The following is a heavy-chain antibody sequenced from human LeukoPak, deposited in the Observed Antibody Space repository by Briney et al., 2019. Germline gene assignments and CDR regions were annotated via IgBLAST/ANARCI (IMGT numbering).Heavy chain of an antibody. D-gene: IGHD5-12*01. J-gene: IGHJ4*02. CDR1: GGSISSGGYY. CDR3: ARVSGYDGGHFDY. V-gene: IGHV4-31*03. CDR2: IYYSGST. Sequence: SETLSLTCTVSGGSISSGGYYWSWIRQHPGKGLEWIGYIYYSGSTYYNPSLKSRVTISVDTSKYQFSLKLSSVTAADTAVYYCARVSGYDGGHFDYWGQGTLVTVSS.